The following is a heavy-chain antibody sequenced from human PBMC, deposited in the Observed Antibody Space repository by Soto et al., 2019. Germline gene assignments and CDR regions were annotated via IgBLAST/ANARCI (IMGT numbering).Heavy chain of an antibody. CDR3: AYLPCSGGSCYWFSFSGMDV. D-gene: IGHD2-15*01. CDR1: GFSLSTSGVG. J-gene: IGHJ6*02. CDR2: IYWDDDK. Sequence: QITLKESGPTLVKPTQTLTLTCTFSGFSLSTSGVGVAWIRQPPGKALEWLALIYWDDDKRYRPSLESRPTINKDTSKDQVVLTMTNMDSVDTATYYCAYLPCSGGSCYWFSFSGMDVWGQGTTVTVSS. V-gene: IGHV2-5*02.